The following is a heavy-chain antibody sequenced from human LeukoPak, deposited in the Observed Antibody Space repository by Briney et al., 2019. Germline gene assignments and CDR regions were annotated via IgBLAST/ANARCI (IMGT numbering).Heavy chain of an antibody. CDR2: ISSSSSYI. D-gene: IGHD4-17*01. CDR3: AREVGNGDYYFDY. Sequence: GGSLRLSCAASGFTFSSYSMNWVRQAPGKGLEWVSSISSSSSYIYYADSVKGRFTISRDNAKNSLYLQMNSLRAEDTAVYYCAREVGNGDYYFDYWGQGTLVTVSS. J-gene: IGHJ4*02. CDR1: GFTFSSYS. V-gene: IGHV3-21*01.